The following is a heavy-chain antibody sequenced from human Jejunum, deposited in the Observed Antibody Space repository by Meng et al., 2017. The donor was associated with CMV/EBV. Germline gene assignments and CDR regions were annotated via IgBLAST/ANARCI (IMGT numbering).Heavy chain of an antibody. V-gene: IGHV4-59*09. D-gene: IGHD3-16*01. J-gene: IGHJ4*02. CDR3: ARGGWGNWNFEH. Sequence: RRVRISVDTSKNQFSLKLNSVTAADTAIYYCARGGWGNWNFEHWGQGKLVTVSS.